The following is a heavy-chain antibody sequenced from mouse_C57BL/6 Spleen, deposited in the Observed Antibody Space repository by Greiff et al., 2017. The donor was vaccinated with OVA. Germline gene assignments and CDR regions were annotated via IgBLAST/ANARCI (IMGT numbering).Heavy chain of an antibody. J-gene: IGHJ4*01. CDR3: AKGYYYGNPLYAMDY. D-gene: IGHD1-1*01. V-gene: IGHV1-22*01. Sequence: EVQLQQSGPELVKPGASVKMSCKASGYTFTDYNMHWVKQSHGKSLEWIGYINPNNGGTSYNQKFKGKATLTVNKSSSTAYMELRSLTSEDSAVYYCAKGYYYGNPLYAMDYWGQGTSVTVSS. CDR1: GYTFTDYN. CDR2: INPNNGGT.